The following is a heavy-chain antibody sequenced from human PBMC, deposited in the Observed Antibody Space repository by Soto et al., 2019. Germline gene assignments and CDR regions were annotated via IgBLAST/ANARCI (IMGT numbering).Heavy chain of an antibody. Sequence: EVQLVESGGALVKPGGYLRLSCAASGFTFSSYSMNWVRQAPGKGLEWVSSISSSSSYIYYADSVKGRFTISRDNATNSQYQQMNSLRVEDTAVYHWARYRCDDITGPTDWFDPWGQGTMVTVSS. CDR1: GFTFSSYS. V-gene: IGHV3-21*01. CDR2: ISSSSSYI. D-gene: IGHD1-7*01. J-gene: IGHJ5*02. CDR3: ARYRCDDITGPTDWFDP.